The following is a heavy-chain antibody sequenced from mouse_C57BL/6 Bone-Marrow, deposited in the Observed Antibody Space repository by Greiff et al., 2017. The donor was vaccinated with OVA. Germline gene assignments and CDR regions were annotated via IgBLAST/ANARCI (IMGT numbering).Heavy chain of an antibody. CDR3: TLHYYGSPYVDY. CDR2: IDPENGDT. V-gene: IGHV14-4*01. Sequence: VQLQQSGAELVRPGASVKLSCTASGFNIKDDYMHWVKQRPEQGLEWIGWIDPENGDTEYASKFQGKATITADTSSNTAYLQLSSLTSEDTAVYYCTLHYYGSPYVDYWGQGTTLTVSS. D-gene: IGHD1-1*01. CDR1: GFNIKDDY. J-gene: IGHJ2*01.